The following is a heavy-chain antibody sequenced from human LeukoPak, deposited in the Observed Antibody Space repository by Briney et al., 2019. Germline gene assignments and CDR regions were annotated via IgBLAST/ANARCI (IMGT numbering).Heavy chain of an antibody. Sequence: SETLSLTCTVSGGSISGYYWNWIRQPPGKGLEWIGYIYYSGSTNYNPSLKSRVTISVDTSKNQFSLKLSSVTAADTAVYYCARESPVATTFMDVWGQGTTVTVSS. V-gene: IGHV4-59*01. CDR3: ARESPVATTFMDV. D-gene: IGHD5-12*01. CDR2: IYYSGST. J-gene: IGHJ6*02. CDR1: GGSISGYY.